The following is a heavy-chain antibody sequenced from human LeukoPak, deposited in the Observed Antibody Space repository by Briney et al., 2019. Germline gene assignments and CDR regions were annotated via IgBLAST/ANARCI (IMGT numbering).Heavy chain of an antibody. J-gene: IGHJ4*02. Sequence: PSETLSLTCTVSGGSISSYYWSWIRQPPGKGLEWIGYISNSGSTNYNPSLKSRVTISIDTSKNQFSLKLSSVTAADTAVYYCARLQAARRDGYNYVHYFDYWGQGTLVTVSS. CDR2: ISNSGST. V-gene: IGHV4-59*01. CDR1: GGSISSYY. CDR3: ARLQAARRDGYNYVHYFDY. D-gene: IGHD5-24*01.